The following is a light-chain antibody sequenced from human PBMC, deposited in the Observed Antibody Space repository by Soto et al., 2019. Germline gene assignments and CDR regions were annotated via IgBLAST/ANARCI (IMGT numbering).Light chain of an antibody. CDR1: SSDVDDFKY. CDR3: ASFTSSSTVI. J-gene: IGLJ2*01. V-gene: IGLV2-14*03. Sequence: QSVLTQPASVSGSPGQSITISCTATSSDVDDFKYVSWYQQHPDKAPKVMIHDVSNRPSGVSNRFSGSKSGNTASLTISGLQTEDEADYYFASFTSSSTVIFGGGTKLTVL. CDR2: DVS.